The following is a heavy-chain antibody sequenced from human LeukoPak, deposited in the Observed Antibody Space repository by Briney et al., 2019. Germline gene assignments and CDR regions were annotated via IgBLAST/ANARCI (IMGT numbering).Heavy chain of an antibody. CDR1: GGSISNNY. CDR3: ASHKGF. J-gene: IGHJ4*02. V-gene: IGHV4-59*01. Sequence: PSEPLSLTCTVSGGSISNNYWSWFRQPPGKGLEWIGYIYYSGSTNYNPSLKSRVTISVDTSKSQFSLKLSSVTAADTAVYYRASHKGFWGQGTLVTVSS. CDR2: IYYSGST.